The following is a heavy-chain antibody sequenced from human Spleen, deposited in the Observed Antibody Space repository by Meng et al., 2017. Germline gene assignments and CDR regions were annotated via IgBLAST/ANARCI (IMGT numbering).Heavy chain of an antibody. Sequence: SETLSLTCTVLGGSVNSGRYYWNWIRQAPGKGLEWIGNVYYSRSINSNPSLKSRVTMSLDTSKNQFSLNLKTVTAADTAVYYCARNGTSGGATVNLPFDFWGQGTMVTVSS. J-gene: IGHJ3*01. CDR1: GGSVNSGRYY. CDR2: VYYSRSI. CDR3: ARNGTSGGATVNLPFDF. D-gene: IGHD5-24*01. V-gene: IGHV4-61*01.